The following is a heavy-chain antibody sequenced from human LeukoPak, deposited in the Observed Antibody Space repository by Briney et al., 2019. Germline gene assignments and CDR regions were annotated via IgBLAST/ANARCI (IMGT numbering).Heavy chain of an antibody. CDR1: GFTFSGYW. CDR3: AKRIRGVIGYFDY. D-gene: IGHD3-10*01. J-gene: IGHJ4*02. Sequence: GGSLRLSCKASGFTFSGYWMTWVRQAPGKGLDWVANIKQDGSQKYFVDSVKDRFTISRDNGKNSLYLQMSSLRVEDTAVYYCAKRIRGVIGYFDYWGQGTLVTVSS. CDR2: IKQDGSQK. V-gene: IGHV3-7*03.